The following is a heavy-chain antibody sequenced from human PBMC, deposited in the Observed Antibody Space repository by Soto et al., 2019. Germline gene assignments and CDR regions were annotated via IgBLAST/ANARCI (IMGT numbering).Heavy chain of an antibody. D-gene: IGHD4-4*01. V-gene: IGHV1-69*13. CDR1: GGTFSSYA. J-gene: IGHJ6*02. CDR3: ARGTTLRPYYYYYGMDV. CDR2: IIPIFGTA. Sequence: SVKVSCKASGGTFSSYAISWVRQAPGQGLEWMGGIIPIFGTANYAQKFQGRVTITADESTSTAYMELSSLRSEDTAVYYCARGTTLRPYYYYYGMDVWGQGTTVTVSS.